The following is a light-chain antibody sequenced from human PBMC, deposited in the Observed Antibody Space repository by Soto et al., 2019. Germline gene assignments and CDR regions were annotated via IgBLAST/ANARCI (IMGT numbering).Light chain of an antibody. CDR3: QQRTNWLFT. Sequence: EIVLTQSPATLSLSPGERATLSCRASQRVSSYLAWYQQKPGQAPRLLIYDASNRATGIPARFSGSGSGTAFTLTISSLEPEDFAVYYCQQRTNWLFTFGPGTTVDI. CDR2: DAS. J-gene: IGKJ3*01. V-gene: IGKV3-11*01. CDR1: QRVSSY.